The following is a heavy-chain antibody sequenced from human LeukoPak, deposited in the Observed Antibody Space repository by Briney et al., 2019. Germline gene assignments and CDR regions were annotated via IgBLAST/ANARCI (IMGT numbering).Heavy chain of an antibody. CDR1: GYTFTDYY. CDR3: ARVLARYGNLDY. CDR2: INPNSGGT. Sequence: GASVTVSCTASGYTFTDYYIHWVRQTPGQGLEWMGWINPNSGGTNYTQKFQGRVTMTRDTSISTAYLGLNRLTSDDTAVYYCARVLARYGNLDYWGQGILVTVSS. J-gene: IGHJ4*02. D-gene: IGHD1-14*01. V-gene: IGHV1-2*02.